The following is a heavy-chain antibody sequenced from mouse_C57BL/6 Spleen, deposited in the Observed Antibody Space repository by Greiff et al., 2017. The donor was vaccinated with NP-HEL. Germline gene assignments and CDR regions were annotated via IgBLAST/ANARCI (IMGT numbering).Heavy chain of an antibody. CDR3: AKNGGYSSYADWYFDV. Sequence: VQLVESGPGLVQPSQSLSITCTVSGFSLTSYGVHWVRQSPGKGLEWLGVIWSGGSTDYNAAFMSRLSITKDNSKSQVFFKMNSLQADDTAIYYCAKNGGYSSYADWYFDVWGTGTTVTVSS. D-gene: IGHD2-5*01. CDR2: IWSGGST. J-gene: IGHJ1*03. V-gene: IGHV2-5*01. CDR1: GFSLTSYG.